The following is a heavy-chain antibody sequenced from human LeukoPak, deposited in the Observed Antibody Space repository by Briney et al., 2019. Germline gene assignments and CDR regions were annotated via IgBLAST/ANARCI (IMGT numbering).Heavy chain of an antibody. CDR2: ISYDGSNK. CDR3: AKDGDY. Sequence: GRSLRLSCAASGFTFSSYGMPWVRQAPGKGLEWVAVISYDGSNKYYADSVKGRFTISRDNSKNTLYLQMNSLRAEDTAVYYCAKDGDYWGQGTLVTVSS. CDR1: GFTFSSYG. J-gene: IGHJ4*02. V-gene: IGHV3-30*18.